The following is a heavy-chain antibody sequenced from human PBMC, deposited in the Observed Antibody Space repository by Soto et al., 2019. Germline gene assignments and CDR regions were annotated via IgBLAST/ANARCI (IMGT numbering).Heavy chain of an antibody. CDR1: GFTFSSYA. V-gene: IGHV3-23*01. J-gene: IGHJ5*02. CDR2: ISGSGGST. Sequence: EVQLFESGGGLVQPGGSLRLSCVASGFTFSSYAMSWVRQAPGKGLQWVSGISGSGGSTDFAASVKGRFIISRDNSKNTLYLQMHSLRAEDTAVYSCARDREAPGTIEYNWLAPWGQGTLVTVSS. D-gene: IGHD1-26*01. CDR3: ARDREAPGTIEYNWLAP.